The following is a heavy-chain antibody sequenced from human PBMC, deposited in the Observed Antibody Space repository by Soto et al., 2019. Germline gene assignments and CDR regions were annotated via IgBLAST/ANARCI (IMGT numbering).Heavy chain of an antibody. CDR3: ARGPKVFGVVYYYYYMDV. CDR2: INHSGST. J-gene: IGHJ6*03. D-gene: IGHD3-3*01. V-gene: IGHV4-34*01. CDR1: GGSFSGYY. Sequence: SETLSLTCAVYGGSFSGYYWRWIRQPPGKGLEWIGEINHSGSTNYNPSLKSRVTISVDTSKNQFSLKLSSVTAADTAVYYCARGPKVFGVVYYYYYMDVWGKGTTVTVSS.